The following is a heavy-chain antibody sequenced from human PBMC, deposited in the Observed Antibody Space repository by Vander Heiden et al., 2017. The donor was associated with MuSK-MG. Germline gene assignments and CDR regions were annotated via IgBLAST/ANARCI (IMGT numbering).Heavy chain of an antibody. V-gene: IGHV2-5*01. CDR1: GFSLSTSGVG. CDR3: GRSPFVWSGYSPFDY. Sequence: QITLKESGPTLVKPTQTLTLTCTFSGFSLSTSGVGVGWIRQPPGKALEWLALIYWNDDKRYSPSLKSRLTITKDTSKNQVVLTMTNMDPVDTATYYCGRSPFVWSGYSPFDYWGQGTLGTVAS. CDR2: IYWNDDK. D-gene: IGHD5-12*01. J-gene: IGHJ4*02.